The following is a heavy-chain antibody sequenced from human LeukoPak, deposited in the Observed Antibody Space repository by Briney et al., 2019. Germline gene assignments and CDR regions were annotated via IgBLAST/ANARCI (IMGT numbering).Heavy chain of an antibody. CDR1: GYTFTSYY. CDR3: AASVGYTYGLTNFFVY. CDR2: INPSGGST. V-gene: IGHV1-46*01. J-gene: IGHJ4*02. Sequence: ASVKVSCKASGYTFTSYYMHWVRQAPGQGLEWMGIINPSGGSTSYAQKFQGRVTMTRDTSITTAYMELIRLRSDDTAVYYCAASVGYTYGLTNFFVYWGQGTLVTVSS. D-gene: IGHD5-18*01.